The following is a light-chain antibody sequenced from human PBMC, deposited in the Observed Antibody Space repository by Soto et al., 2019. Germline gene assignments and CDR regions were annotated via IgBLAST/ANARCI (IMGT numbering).Light chain of an antibody. V-gene: IGKV3-20*01. CDR3: QEYGGSPWT. CDR2: GAS. Sequence: EIVLTQSPGTLSLSPGERATLSCRASQSVSSSYLAWYQQKPGQAPRPLIYGASSRAIGIPDRFSGSGSGTDLTLHISRLEAEDFAVYYCQEYGGSPWTFGQGTKVEIK. J-gene: IGKJ1*01. CDR1: QSVSSSY.